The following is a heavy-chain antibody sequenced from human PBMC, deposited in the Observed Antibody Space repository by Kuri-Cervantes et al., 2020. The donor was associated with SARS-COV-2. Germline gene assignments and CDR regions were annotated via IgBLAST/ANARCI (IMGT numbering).Heavy chain of an antibody. CDR2: ISYDGSNK. J-gene: IGHJ4*02. V-gene: IGHV3-30-3*01. D-gene: IGHD4-11*01. Sequence: LSLTCAASGFTFSSYAMHWVRQAPGKGLEWVAVISYDGSNKYYADSVKGRFTISRDNSKDTLYLQMNSLRAEDTAVYYCAGAFGVTTIVYFDYWGQGTLVTVSS. CDR1: GFTFSSYA. CDR3: AGAFGVTTIVYFDY.